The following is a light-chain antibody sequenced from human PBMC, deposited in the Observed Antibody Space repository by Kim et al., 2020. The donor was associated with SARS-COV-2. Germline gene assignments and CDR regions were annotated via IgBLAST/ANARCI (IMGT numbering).Light chain of an antibody. CDR1: DSNIGTHY. Sequence: GQRVTISCLGSDSNIGTHYVAWYQQFPGTAPKLLIYDNDRRPAGIPDRFSGSKSGTSATLAITGLQPGDDADYYCGAWESRLNVGVFGGGTQLTVL. V-gene: IGLV1-51*01. CDR2: DND. CDR3: GAWESRLNVGV. J-gene: IGLJ3*02.